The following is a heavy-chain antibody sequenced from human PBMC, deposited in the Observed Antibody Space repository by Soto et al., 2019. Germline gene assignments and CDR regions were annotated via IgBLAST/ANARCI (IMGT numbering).Heavy chain of an antibody. D-gene: IGHD3-10*01. CDR3: VTQNRMVGGQFEY. CDR2: IKQDGTEK. J-gene: IGHJ4*02. Sequence: GGSLRLSCAASGVIFSDFWMNWVRQIPGKGLEWLASIKQDGTEKYYVDSVEGRFSISRDNAKNSLHLQMNSLRPEDTAMYYCVTQNRMVGGQFEYWGRGTLVTVSS. V-gene: IGHV3-7*01. CDR1: GVIFSDFW.